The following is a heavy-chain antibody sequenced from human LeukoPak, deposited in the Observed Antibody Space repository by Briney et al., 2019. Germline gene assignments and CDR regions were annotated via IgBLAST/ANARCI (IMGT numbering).Heavy chain of an antibody. CDR1: GLTFSNAW. CDR2: IKSKTDGGAT. CDR3: TTEEEATFDY. D-gene: IGHD1-26*01. Sequence: GGSLRLSCAASGLTFSNAWMNWVRQAPGKGLEWVGRIKSKTDGGATDYAAPVKGRFTVSRDDSKNTVSLQMNSLKTEDTAVYYCTTEEEATFDYWGQGTLVTVSS. J-gene: IGHJ4*02. V-gene: IGHV3-15*01.